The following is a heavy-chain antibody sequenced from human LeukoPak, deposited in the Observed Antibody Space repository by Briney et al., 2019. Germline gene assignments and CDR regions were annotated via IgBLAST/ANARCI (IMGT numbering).Heavy chain of an antibody. CDR2: INHSGST. Sequence: SETLSLTCAVYGGSFSGYYWSWIRQPPGKGLEWIGEINHSGSTNYDPSLKSRVTISVDTSKNQFSLKLSSVTAADTTVYYCAREARGVPAASGWFDPWGQGTLVTVSS. CDR1: GGSFSGYY. V-gene: IGHV4-34*01. J-gene: IGHJ5*02. D-gene: IGHD2-2*01. CDR3: AREARGVPAASGWFDP.